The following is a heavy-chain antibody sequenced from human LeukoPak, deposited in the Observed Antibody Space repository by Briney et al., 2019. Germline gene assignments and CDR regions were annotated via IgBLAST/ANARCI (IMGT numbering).Heavy chain of an antibody. D-gene: IGHD3-9*01. Sequence: SETLSLTCTVSGGSISSSSYYWGWIPQPPGKGLEWIGSIYYSGSTYYNPSLKSRVTISVDTSNNQFSLKLSSVTAADTAVYYCARRSYDILTGYYNVDYWGQGTLVTVSS. J-gene: IGHJ4*02. CDR1: GGSISSSSYY. CDR2: IYYSGST. CDR3: ARRSYDILTGYYNVDY. V-gene: IGHV4-39*01.